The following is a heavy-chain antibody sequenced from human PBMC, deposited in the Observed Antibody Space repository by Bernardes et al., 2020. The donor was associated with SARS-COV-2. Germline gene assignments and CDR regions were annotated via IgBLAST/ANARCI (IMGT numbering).Heavy chain of an antibody. CDR3: DGADY. CDR1: GFTFSTFA. CDR2: INAGGGRT. J-gene: IGHJ4*02. V-gene: IGHV3-23*01. Sequence: GGSLRLSCAASGFTFSTFAMSWARQAPGKGLEWVSTINAGGGRTHYADSVQGRFTISRDNSKNTLYLQMDSLRAEDTAVYYCDGADYWGQGTLVTVSS.